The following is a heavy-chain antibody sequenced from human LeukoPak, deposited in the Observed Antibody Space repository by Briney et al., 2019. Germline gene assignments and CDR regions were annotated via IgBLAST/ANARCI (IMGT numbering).Heavy chain of an antibody. D-gene: IGHD1-26*01. CDR1: GYTFTGCY. CDR3: AILGAWIRNGRVYYYYMDV. J-gene: IGHJ6*03. Sequence: SVKLSCKASGYTFTGCYIQSVREAPGQGLEWRGGINPNSGGTGDTQKFQGRVTMTMETSSSTAYMELSSLRSDDTAVYYCAILGAWIRNGRVYYYYMDVWGKGTTVTISS. CDR2: INPNSGGT. V-gene: IGHV1-2*02.